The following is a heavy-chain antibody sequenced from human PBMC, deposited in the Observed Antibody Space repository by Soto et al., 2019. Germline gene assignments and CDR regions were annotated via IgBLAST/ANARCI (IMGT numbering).Heavy chain of an antibody. D-gene: IGHD3-10*01. CDR3: ARGYYGSGSYH. CDR1: GGSFSGYY. Sequence: SETLSLTCAVYGGSFSGYYWIWIRQPPGKGLEWIGEINHSGSTNYNPSLKSRVTISVDTSKNQFSLKLSSVTAADTAVYYCARGYYGSGSYHWGQGTLVTVSS. V-gene: IGHV4-34*01. J-gene: IGHJ5*02. CDR2: INHSGST.